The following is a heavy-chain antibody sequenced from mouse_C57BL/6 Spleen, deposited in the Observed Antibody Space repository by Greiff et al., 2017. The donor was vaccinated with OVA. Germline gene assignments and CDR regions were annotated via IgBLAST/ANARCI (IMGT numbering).Heavy chain of an antibody. CDR1: GFTFSSYA. CDR3: ARDRSSYDGYPYYAMDY. D-gene: IGHD2-3*01. Sequence: EVKLMESGGGLVKPGGSLKLSCAASGFTFSSYAMSWVRQTPEKRLEWVANISDGGSYTYYPDNVKGRFTISRDNAKNNLYLQMSHLKSEDTAMYYCARDRSSYDGYPYYAMDYWGQGTSVTVSS. J-gene: IGHJ4*01. CDR2: ISDGGSYT. V-gene: IGHV5-4*01.